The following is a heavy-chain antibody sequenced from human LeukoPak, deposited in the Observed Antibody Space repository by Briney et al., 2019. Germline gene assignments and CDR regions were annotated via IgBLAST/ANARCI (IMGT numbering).Heavy chain of an antibody. CDR2: IRRETEGGKT. V-gene: IGHV3-15*01. CDR3: ATDAAVAPYYFNY. J-gene: IGHJ4*02. D-gene: IGHD6-19*01. Sequence: GGSLRLSCVASAFSFSNAWISWVRQAPGKGLEWVGRIRRETEGGKTDYAAPVKGRFTISREDSKNTLHLQMNSLKIEDTAVYYCATDAAVAPYYFNYWGQGTLVTVSS. CDR1: AFSFSNAW.